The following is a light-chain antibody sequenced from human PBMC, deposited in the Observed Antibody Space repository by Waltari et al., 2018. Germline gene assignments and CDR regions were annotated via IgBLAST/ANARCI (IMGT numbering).Light chain of an antibody. Sequence: QSVLTQPPSVSGAPGQRVTISCTGSWSTLGAGYTVHGYQQLPGKAPTLLVYGVNTRPPGVPDRFFGSKSGTSASLAIPGLQPEDEADYYCQSYDTSLGVVFGGGTKLTVL. V-gene: IGLV1-40*01. CDR1: WSTLGAGYT. J-gene: IGLJ2*01. CDR3: QSYDTSLGVV. CDR2: GVN.